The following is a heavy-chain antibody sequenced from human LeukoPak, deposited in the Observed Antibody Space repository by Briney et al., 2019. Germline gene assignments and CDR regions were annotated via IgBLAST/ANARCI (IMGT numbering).Heavy chain of an antibody. CDR2: IRYDGSNK. CDR3: ARVNNYATVMDV. CDR1: GFTFSSYG. J-gene: IGHJ6*03. D-gene: IGHD4-11*01. Sequence: PGGSLRLSCAASGFTFSSYGMHWVRQAPGKGLEWVAFIRYDGSNKYYADSVKGRFTISRDNAKNSLYLQMNSLRAEDTALYYCARVNNYATVMDVWGKGTTVTVSS. V-gene: IGHV3-30*02.